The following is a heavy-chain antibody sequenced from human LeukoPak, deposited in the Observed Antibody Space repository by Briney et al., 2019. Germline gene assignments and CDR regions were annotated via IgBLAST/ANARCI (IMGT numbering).Heavy chain of an antibody. V-gene: IGHV2-70*11. Sequence: SGPTLVNPTQTLTLTCTFSGFSLSTSGMCVSWIRQPPGNALEWLARIDWDDDKYYSTSLKTRLTISKDTSKNQVVLTMTNMDPVDTATYYCARIRDSSGWGYYFDYWGQGTLVTVSS. CDR3: ARIRDSSGWGYYFDY. D-gene: IGHD6-19*01. CDR2: IDWDDDK. J-gene: IGHJ4*02. CDR1: GFSLSTSGMC.